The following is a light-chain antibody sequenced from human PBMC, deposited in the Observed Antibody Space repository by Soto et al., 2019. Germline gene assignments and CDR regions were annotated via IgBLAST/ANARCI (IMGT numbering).Light chain of an antibody. J-gene: IGKJ1*01. CDR1: QSVSSIY. CDR2: AVS. CDR3: QESGSSPGT. V-gene: IGKV3-20*01. Sequence: EIVFTQSPGTLSLSPGERATLSCRASQSVSSIYLAWYQQKPGQAPRLLNYAVSRRVTGIPDRFTGSGSGADFTLTISRLEPEDFAVYYCQESGSSPGTFGQGTKVEIK.